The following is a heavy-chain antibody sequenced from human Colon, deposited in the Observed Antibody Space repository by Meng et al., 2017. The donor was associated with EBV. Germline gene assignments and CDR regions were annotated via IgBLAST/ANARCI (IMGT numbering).Heavy chain of an antibody. D-gene: IGHD4-17*01. CDR3: ARNGDYNPGLY. Sequence: QVPLQESAPGLVNPSGTLSLTCAASGDSISNNWWSWVRQPPGKGLEWIGEIYHSGTTNYNPSLRSRVTISVDKSKNQFSLQLTSVTAADTAVYYCARNGDYNPGLYWGQGTLVTVSS. J-gene: IGHJ4*02. V-gene: IGHV4-4*02. CDR1: GDSISNNW. CDR2: IYHSGTT.